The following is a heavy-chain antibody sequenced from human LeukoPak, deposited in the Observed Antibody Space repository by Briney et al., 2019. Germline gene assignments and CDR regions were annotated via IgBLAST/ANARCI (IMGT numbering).Heavy chain of an antibody. J-gene: IGHJ3*01. V-gene: IGHV1-2*02. CDR3: ARDFLSDRDQDAFDL. CDR2: INPNSGGT. Sequence: ASVKVSCKASGYTFTGYYMHWVRQAPGQGLEWMGWINPNSGGTNYAQKFQGRVTMTRDTSISTAYMELSRLRSVDTAVYYCARDFLSDRDQDAFDLWGQGTMVTVSS. D-gene: IGHD3-3*01. CDR1: GYTFTGYY.